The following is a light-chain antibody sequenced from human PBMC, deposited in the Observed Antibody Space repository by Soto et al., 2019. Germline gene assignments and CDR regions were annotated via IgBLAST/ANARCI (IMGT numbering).Light chain of an antibody. V-gene: IGKV3-20*01. CDR1: QSVTSNY. J-gene: IGKJ2*01. Sequence: EIVLTQSPGTLSLSPGERATLSCRASQSVTSNYLAWYQQKPGQAPRLLIYGASSRATVIPDRFSGSGSATDFTLTISRLEPEDFAVYYCQQYGSSPLYTFGQGTKLEIK. CDR2: GAS. CDR3: QQYGSSPLYT.